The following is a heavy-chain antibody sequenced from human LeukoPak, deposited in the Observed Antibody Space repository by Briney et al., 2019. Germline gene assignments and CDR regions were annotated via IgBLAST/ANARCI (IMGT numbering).Heavy chain of an antibody. CDR2: ISGSGGST. Sequence: HPGGSLRLSCAASGFTFSSYAMSWVRQAPGKGLEWVSAISGSGGSTYYADSVKGRFTISRDNSKNTLYLQMNSLRAEDTAVYYCAKDLKYFDWLLYSPDAFDIWGQGTMVTVSS. CDR1: GFTFSSYA. J-gene: IGHJ3*02. V-gene: IGHV3-23*01. D-gene: IGHD3-9*01. CDR3: AKDLKYFDWLLYSPDAFDI.